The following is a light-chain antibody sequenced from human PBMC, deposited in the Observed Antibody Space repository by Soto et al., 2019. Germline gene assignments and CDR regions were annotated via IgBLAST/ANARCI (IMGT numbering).Light chain of an antibody. V-gene: IGLV2-14*01. CDR1: SSGVGGYNY. CDR2: DVS. Sequence: QLVLTQPASVSGSPGQSITISCTGTSSGVGGYNYVSWYQQHPGKAPKLMIYDVSNRPSGVSNRFSGSKSGNTASLTISGLQAEDEADYYCSSYTSSSLYVFGTGTKLTVL. CDR3: SSYTSSSLYV. J-gene: IGLJ1*01.